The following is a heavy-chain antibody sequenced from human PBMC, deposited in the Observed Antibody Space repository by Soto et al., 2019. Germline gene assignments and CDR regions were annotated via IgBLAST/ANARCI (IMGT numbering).Heavy chain of an antibody. V-gene: IGHV1-18*01. J-gene: IGHJ6*03. D-gene: IGHD2-2*01. Sequence: QVQLVQSGAEVKKPGASVKVSCKASGYTFTSYGISWVRQAPGQGLEWMGWISAYNGNTNYAQKLQGRVTMTTDTSTSTAYMELRSLRADDTAVYYCASGGVPSNDIVVVHDLLMYVCGKGSTVTVSS. CDR2: ISAYNGNT. CDR1: GYTFTSYG. CDR3: ASGGVPSNDIVVVHDLLMYV.